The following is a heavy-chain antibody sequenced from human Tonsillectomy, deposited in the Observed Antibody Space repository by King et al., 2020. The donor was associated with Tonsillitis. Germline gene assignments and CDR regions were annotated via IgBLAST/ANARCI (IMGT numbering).Heavy chain of an antibody. V-gene: IGHV3-23*01. Sequence: VHLLESGGGLVQPGGSLRLSCAASGFTFSSYAMSWVRQAPGKGLEWVSVISDSGGTTYYADSVKGRFTMSRDNSKNTLYLQMNSLRAEDTAVYYCAKDRYYYDSSGYYTDAVDIWGQGTMVTVSA. J-gene: IGHJ3*02. D-gene: IGHD3-22*01. CDR1: GFTFSSYA. CDR2: ISDSGGTT. CDR3: AKDRYYYDSSGYYTDAVDI.